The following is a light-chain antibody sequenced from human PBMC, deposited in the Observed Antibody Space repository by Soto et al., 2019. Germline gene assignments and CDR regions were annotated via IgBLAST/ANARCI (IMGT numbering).Light chain of an antibody. J-gene: IGKJ4*01. CDR2: GAS. CDR1: QSVSSSY. CDR3: QQYGSPQL. Sequence: EIVLTQSPGTLSLSPGERATLSCRASQSVSSSYLAWYQQKPGQAPRLLIYGASSRATGIPDRLSGSGSGTDFTLTISRLEPEDFAVYYCQQYGSPQLFGGGTKVEIK. V-gene: IGKV3-20*01.